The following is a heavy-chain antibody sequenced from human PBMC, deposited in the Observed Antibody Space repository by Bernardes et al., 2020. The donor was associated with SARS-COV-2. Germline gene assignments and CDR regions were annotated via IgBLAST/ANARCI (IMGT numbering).Heavy chain of an antibody. Sequence: ASVKVSCKTSGYPFTRHIISWVRQAPGQGLEWLGWIAAYNYNTKYTQKLQGRVTMTTDTSTSTAYMELRSLRSDDTAVYYCARVEITMVRGVIIRYYYYGMDVWGQGTTVTVSS. V-gene: IGHV1-18*01. CDR2: IAAYNYNT. D-gene: IGHD3-10*01. J-gene: IGHJ6*02. CDR3: ARVEITMVRGVIIRYYYYGMDV. CDR1: GYPFTRHI.